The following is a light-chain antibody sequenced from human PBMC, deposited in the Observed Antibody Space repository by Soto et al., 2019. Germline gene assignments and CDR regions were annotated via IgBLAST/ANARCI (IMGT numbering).Light chain of an antibody. V-gene: IGKV1-5*01. CDR3: QQFHSFSRT. J-gene: IGKJ1*01. CDR2: DAS. CDR1: QSISSW. Sequence: IRMTQSPSTLSASVGDRVTINCLASQSISSWLAWYQQKPGKAPKLLIYDASSLESGVPSRFSGSGSGTEFTLTISSLQPEDFATYYCQQFHSFSRTFGQGTKVDIK.